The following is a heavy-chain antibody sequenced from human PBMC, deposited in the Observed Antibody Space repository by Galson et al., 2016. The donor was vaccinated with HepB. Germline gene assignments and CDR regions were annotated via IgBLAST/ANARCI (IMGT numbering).Heavy chain of an antibody. Sequence: SLRLSCAASGFTFSSYSMNWVRQAPGKGLEWVSSISSSSSYIYYADSVKGRFTISRDNAKNSLYLQMNSLRAEDTAVYYCARDTRYGARGYYYYGMDVWGQGTTVTVSS. J-gene: IGHJ6*02. CDR3: ARDTRYGARGYYYYGMDV. V-gene: IGHV3-21*01. CDR1: GFTFSSYS. CDR2: ISSSSSYI. D-gene: IGHD4/OR15-4a*01.